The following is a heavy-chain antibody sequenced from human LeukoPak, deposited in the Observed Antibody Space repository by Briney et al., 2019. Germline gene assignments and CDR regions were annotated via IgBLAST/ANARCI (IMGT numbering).Heavy chain of an antibody. CDR1: GYTFNDYY. CDR2: INPNSGAT. CDR3: ARDNSVEDTAWWFDP. D-gene: IGHD4-23*01. V-gene: IGHV1-2*02. Sequence: ASVKVSCKASGYTFNDYYLHWVRQAPGQGLEWMGWINPNSGATNYAQRYQGRVSMTRDTSISTAYMELSGLRSNDTAVYYCARDNSVEDTAWWFDPWGQGTLVTVSS. J-gene: IGHJ5*02.